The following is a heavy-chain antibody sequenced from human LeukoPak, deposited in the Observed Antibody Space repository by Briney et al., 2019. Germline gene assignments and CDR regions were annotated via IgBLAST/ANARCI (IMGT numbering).Heavy chain of an antibody. J-gene: IGHJ4*02. D-gene: IGHD2-15*01. CDR3: AKAEGYCSGGSCYPFFDY. Sequence: GGSLRLSCAASGFTFSSYAMSWVRQAPGEGLEWVSAISGSGGSTYYADSVKGRFTISRDNSKNTLYLQMNSLRAEDTAVYYCAKAEGYCSGGSCYPFFDYWGQGTLVTVSS. CDR1: GFTFSSYA. V-gene: IGHV3-23*01. CDR2: ISGSGGST.